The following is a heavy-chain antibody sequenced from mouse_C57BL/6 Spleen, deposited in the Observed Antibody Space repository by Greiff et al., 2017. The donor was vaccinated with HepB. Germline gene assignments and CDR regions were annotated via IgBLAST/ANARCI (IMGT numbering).Heavy chain of an antibody. V-gene: IGHV1-42*01. CDR2: INPSTGGT. CDR3: ARRSSGYWFAY. J-gene: IGHJ3*01. Sequence: VQLQQSGPELVKPGASVKISCKASGYSFPGYYMNWVKQSPEKSLEWIGEINPSTGGTTYNQKFKAKATLTVDKSSSTAYMQLKSLTSEDSAVYYCARRSSGYWFAYWGQGTLVTVSA. CDR1: GYSFPGYY. D-gene: IGHD3-2*02.